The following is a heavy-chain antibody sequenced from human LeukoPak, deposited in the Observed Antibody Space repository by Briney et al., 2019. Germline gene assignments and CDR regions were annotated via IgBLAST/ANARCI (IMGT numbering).Heavy chain of an antibody. CDR2: INHSGST. J-gene: IGHJ3*02. CDR3: ARRFSANAFDI. D-gene: IGHD5-12*01. Sequence: TSETLSLTCAVYGGSFSGYYWSWIRQPPGKGLEWIGEINHSGSTNYNPSLKSQVTMSVDTSKNQFSLKLRSVTAADTAVYFCARRFSANAFDIWGQGTMVTVSS. CDR1: GGSFSGYY. V-gene: IGHV4-34*01.